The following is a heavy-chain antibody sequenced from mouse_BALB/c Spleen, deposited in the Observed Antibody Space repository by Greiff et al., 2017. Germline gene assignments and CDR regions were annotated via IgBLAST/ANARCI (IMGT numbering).Heavy chain of an antibody. Sequence: VQLQQSGAELVRSGASVKLSCTASGFNIKDYYMHWVKQRPEQGLEWIGWIDPENGDTEYAPKFQGKATMTADTSSNTAYLQLSSLTSEDTAVYYCNGGYWSWYFDGWGEGTTVTVSS. J-gene: IGHJ1*01. D-gene: IGHD2-3*01. V-gene: IGHV14-4*02. CDR1: GFNIKDYY. CDR3: NGGYWSWYFDG. CDR2: IDPENGDT.